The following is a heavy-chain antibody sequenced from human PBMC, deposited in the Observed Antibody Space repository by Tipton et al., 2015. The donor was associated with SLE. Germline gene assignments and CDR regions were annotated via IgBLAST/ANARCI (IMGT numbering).Heavy chain of an antibody. CDR3: AINRGGGQHYSFDY. D-gene: IGHD2/OR15-2a*01. J-gene: IGHJ4*02. V-gene: IGHV3-66*02. CDR2: IYDDDNT. Sequence: SLRLSCTASGFTVNDNFMTWVRQAPGKGLEWVSIIYDDDNTYYADSVKGRFTISRDNSKNTMFLHMNSLRPDDTAVYYCAINRGGGQHYSFDYWGQGTLVTVSS. CDR1: GFTVNDNF.